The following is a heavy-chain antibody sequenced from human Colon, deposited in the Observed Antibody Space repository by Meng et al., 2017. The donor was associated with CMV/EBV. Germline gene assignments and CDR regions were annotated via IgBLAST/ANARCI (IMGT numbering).Heavy chain of an antibody. CDR3: ARGGSSPGPYYFVY. CDR2: ISSSTTYI. CDR1: GFTFTTYS. Sequence: GGSLRLSCAASGFTFTTYSINWVRQAPGKGLEWVSSISSSTTYIYYADSVKGRFTISRDNAKNSLYLQMKSLRAEDTAVYYCARGGSSPGPYYFVYWGQGTLVTVSS. J-gene: IGHJ4*02. V-gene: IGHV3-21*01. D-gene: IGHD3-16*01.